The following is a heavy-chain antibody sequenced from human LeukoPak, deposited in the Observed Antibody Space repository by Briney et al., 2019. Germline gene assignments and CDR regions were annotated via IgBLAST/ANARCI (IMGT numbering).Heavy chain of an antibody. CDR2: INPNRPAT. D-gene: IGHD4-11*01. Sequence: ASVKVSCKAYGYTLTNYYIHWVRQAPGQGLEWIGWINPNRPATNYAVTFNDRVIMTSDTSTNTAYMELNRLTSDDTAVYYCARWRYTNYFFDYWGQGTLVTVSS. V-gene: IGHV1-2*02. CDR3: ARWRYTNYFFDY. CDR1: GYTLTNYY. J-gene: IGHJ4*02.